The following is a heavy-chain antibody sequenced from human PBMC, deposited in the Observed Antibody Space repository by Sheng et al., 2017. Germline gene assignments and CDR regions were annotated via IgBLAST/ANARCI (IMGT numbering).Heavy chain of an antibody. V-gene: IGHV4-34*01. CDR1: GGSFSGYY. CDR3: ARARRIVVVVAATLDYGMDV. CDR2: INHSGST. J-gene: IGHJ6*02. Sequence: QVQLQQWGAGLLKPSETLSLTCAVYGGSFSGYYWSWIRQPPGKGLEWIGEINHSGSTNYNPSLKSRVTISVDTSKNQFSLKLSSVTAADTAVYYCARARRIVVVVAATLDYGMDVWGQGTTGHRLL. D-gene: IGHD2-15*01.